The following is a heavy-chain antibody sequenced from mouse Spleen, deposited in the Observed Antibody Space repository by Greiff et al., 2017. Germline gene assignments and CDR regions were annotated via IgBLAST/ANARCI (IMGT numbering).Heavy chain of an antibody. Sequence: DVKLVESGGGLVQPGGSMKLSCVASGFTFSNYWMNWVRQSPAKGLEWVAQIRLKSDNYATHYAESVKGRFTISRDDSKSSVYLQMNNLRAEDTGIYYCTDGYYAMDYWGQGTSVTVSS. CDR2: IRLKSDNYAT. V-gene: IGHV6-3*01. CDR1: GFTFSNYW. CDR3: TDGYYAMDY. J-gene: IGHJ4*01.